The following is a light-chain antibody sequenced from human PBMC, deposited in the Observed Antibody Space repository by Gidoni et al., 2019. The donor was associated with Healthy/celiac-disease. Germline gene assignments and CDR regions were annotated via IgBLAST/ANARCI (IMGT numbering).Light chain of an antibody. Sequence: EIVLTQSPGTLSLSPGERATLSCSASQRVSSSYLAWYQQKPGQAPRLLIYGASSRATGIPDRFSGSGSGTDFTLTISRLEPEDFAVYYCQQYGSSPYTFXQXTKLEIK. V-gene: IGKV3-20*01. CDR2: GAS. CDR3: QQYGSSPYT. J-gene: IGKJ2*01. CDR1: QRVSSSY.